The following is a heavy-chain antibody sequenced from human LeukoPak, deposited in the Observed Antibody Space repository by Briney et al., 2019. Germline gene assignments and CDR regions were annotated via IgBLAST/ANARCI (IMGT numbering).Heavy chain of an antibody. CDR2: IYHSGST. D-gene: IGHD2-2*01. Sequence: SGTLSLTCAVSGGSISSSNWWSWVRQPPGKGLEWIGEIYHSGSTNYNPSLKSRVTISVDKSKNQFSLKLSSVTAADTAVYYCARVLYCSSTSCYSGWFDPWGQGTLVTVSS. CDR1: GGSISSSNW. V-gene: IGHV4-4*02. J-gene: IGHJ5*02. CDR3: ARVLYCSSTSCYSGWFDP.